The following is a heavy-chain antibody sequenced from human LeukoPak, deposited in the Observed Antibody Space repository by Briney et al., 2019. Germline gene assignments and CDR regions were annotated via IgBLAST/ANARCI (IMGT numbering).Heavy chain of an antibody. V-gene: IGHV3-7*01. J-gene: IGHJ4*02. CDR1: GFTFSTYW. Sequence: GGSLRLSCAGSGFTFSTYWMTWVRQAPGKGLEWVASIKQDGSETYYVDSVEGRFTISRDNAKNSLYLQMNSLRAEDTAVYYCTRAVTTSDGYWGQATLVTVSS. D-gene: IGHD4-17*01. CDR2: IKQDGSET. CDR3: TRAVTTSDGY.